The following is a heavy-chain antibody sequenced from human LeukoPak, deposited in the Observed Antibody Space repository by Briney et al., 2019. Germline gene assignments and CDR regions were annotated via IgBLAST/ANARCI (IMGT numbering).Heavy chain of an antibody. CDR3: AKGSGSWDAFDI. D-gene: IGHD1-26*01. Sequence: GGSLRLSCAASGFTFSSCGMHWVRQAPGKGLEWVAFIRYDGTNKYYADSVKRRFTISRDNSKSTLSLQMNSLRTEDTAVYYCAKGSGSWDAFDIWGRGTMVTVSS. V-gene: IGHV3-30*02. CDR1: GFTFSSCG. CDR2: IRYDGTNK. J-gene: IGHJ3*02.